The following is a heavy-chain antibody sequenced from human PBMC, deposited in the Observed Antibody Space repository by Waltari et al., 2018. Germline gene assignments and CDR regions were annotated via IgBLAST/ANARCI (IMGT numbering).Heavy chain of an antibody. CDR2: MNPGGETP. J-gene: IGHJ4*02. CDR3: ARLGITMTPDY. V-gene: IGHV1-46*01. Sequence: QVQLVQSGAELKKPGASVKLSCKASGYTFTSYYIQWVRQAPGQGLEWMGVMNPGGETPIYEQKFQGRVTMTRDTSTSTVYMELSSLRSEDTAVYYCARLGITMTPDYWGQGTLVTVSS. CDR1: GYTFTSYY.